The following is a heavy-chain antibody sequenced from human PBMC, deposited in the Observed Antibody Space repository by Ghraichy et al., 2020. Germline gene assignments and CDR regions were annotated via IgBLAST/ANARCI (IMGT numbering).Heavy chain of an antibody. CDR2: VSGSGSDT. Sequence: GGSLRLSCEGSGFTFRKYDLSWVRQAPGKGLEWVSTVSGSGSDTYYADSVKGRFTISRDNSKNTLYLQMNSLRVEDSFVYYCAKSGSVAGSYYFDSWGQGTLVNVSS. CDR3: AKSGSVAGSYYFDS. D-gene: IGHD6-19*01. J-gene: IGHJ4*02. CDR1: GFTFRKYD. V-gene: IGHV3-23*01.